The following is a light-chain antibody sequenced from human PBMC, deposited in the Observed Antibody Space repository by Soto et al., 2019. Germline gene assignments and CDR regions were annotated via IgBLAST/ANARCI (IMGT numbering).Light chain of an antibody. CDR2: GAS. V-gene: IGKV3-15*01. Sequence: EILMTQSPATLSVSPGERATLSCRASQSVSHNLAWYQQKPGQAPRLLFYGASTRATGIPARFSGSGSGKDFNLTISSLQSEDFAVYYCQQSNNWPYTFGQGTKLEI. J-gene: IGKJ2*01. CDR1: QSVSHN. CDR3: QQSNNWPYT.